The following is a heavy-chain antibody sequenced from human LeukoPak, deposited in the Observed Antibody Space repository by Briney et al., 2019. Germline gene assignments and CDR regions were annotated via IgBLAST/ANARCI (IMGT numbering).Heavy chain of an antibody. Sequence: SVKVSCKASGGTFSSYAISWVRQAPGQGLEWMGGIIPIFGTANYAQKFQGRVTITTDESTSTAYMELSSLRSEDTAVYYCARAYVGLAARNNWFDPWGPGTLVTVPS. CDR1: GGTFSSYA. D-gene: IGHD2-15*01. CDR2: IIPIFGTA. J-gene: IGHJ5*02. CDR3: ARAYVGLAARNNWFDP. V-gene: IGHV1-69*05.